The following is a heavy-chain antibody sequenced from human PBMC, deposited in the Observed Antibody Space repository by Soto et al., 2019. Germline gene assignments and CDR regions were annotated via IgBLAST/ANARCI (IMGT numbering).Heavy chain of an antibody. CDR1: GFTFSNYA. Sequence: EVQLWESGGGLVQPGGSLRLSCAASGFTFSNYALTWVRQSPGKGLEWVSTSGGGGGTTYYADSVKGRFTISRDNSKNPLSLQMSSLRVEDTAIYYWAKDWTGNTCPCLDVWGQGTTVSVSS. J-gene: IGHJ6*02. D-gene: IGHD2-8*02. V-gene: IGHV3-23*01. CDR2: SGGGGGTT. CDR3: AKDWTGNTCPCLDV.